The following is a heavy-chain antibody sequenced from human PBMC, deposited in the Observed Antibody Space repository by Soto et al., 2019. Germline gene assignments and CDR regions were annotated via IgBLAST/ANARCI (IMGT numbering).Heavy chain of an antibody. CDR1: GFTFSSYA. Sequence: EVQLLESGGGLVQPGGSLRLSCAASGFTFSSYAMSWVRQAPGKGLGWVSAISGSGGSTYYADSVKGRFTISRDNSKNPLYLQMNSLRAEDTAVYYCAKDGYSRIGYFDYWGQGTLVTVSS. CDR3: AKDGYSRIGYFDY. V-gene: IGHV3-23*01. CDR2: ISGSGGST. J-gene: IGHJ4*02. D-gene: IGHD6-13*01.